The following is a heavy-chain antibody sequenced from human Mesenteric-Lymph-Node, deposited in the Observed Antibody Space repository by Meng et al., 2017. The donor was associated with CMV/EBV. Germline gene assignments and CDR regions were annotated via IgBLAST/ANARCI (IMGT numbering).Heavy chain of an antibody. CDR3: ANSHN. CDR1: GFTFTAFT. J-gene: IGHJ4*02. CDR2: IYSGGSST. Sequence: GESLKISCAASGFTFTAFTMTWVRQAPGKGLEWVPVIYSGGSSTYYADSVKGRFTISRDNSKNTLYLQMNSLRAEDTAVYYCANSHNWGQGTLVTVSS. V-gene: IGHV3-23*03.